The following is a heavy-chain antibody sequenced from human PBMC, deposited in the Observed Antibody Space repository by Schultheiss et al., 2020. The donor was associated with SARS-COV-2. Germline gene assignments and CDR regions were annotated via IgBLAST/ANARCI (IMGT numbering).Heavy chain of an antibody. CDR2: IYHTGST. CDR3: ARSGSYYYMNV. D-gene: IGHD3-10*01. V-gene: IGHV4-30-4*08. CDR1: GGSISSGEYS. J-gene: IGHJ6*03. Sequence: SETLSLTCTVSGGSISSGEYSWTWIRQPPGKGLEWIANIYHTGSTYSNPSLKSRVTISVDTSKNQVSLNLTSVTATDTAVYYCARSGSYYYMNVWGKGTTVTVSS.